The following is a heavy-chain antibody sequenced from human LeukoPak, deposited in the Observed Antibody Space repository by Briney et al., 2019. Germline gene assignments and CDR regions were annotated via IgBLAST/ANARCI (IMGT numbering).Heavy chain of an antibody. CDR1: GFTFSSYA. J-gene: IGHJ4*02. D-gene: IGHD1-1*01. CDR3: ANVLNWKYFDY. V-gene: IGHV3-23*01. CDR2: ISSSGGST. Sequence: GGSLRLSCAASGFTFSSYAMSWVRQAPGKGLEWVSTISSSGGSTYFADSVRGRFTISRDNSKSTLYLQMNNLRAEDTAIYYCANVLNWKYFDYWGQGTLVTVSS.